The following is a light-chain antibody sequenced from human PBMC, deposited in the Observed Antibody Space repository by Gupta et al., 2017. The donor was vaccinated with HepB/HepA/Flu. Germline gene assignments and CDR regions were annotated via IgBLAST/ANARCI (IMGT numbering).Light chain of an antibody. CDR2: GIS. J-gene: IGKJ4*01. V-gene: IGKV3-11*01. CDR1: QTDSTF. Sequence: ELVLPPSPATLSLSPGERATLSCRASQTDSTFLAWYQQKPGQSPRLLIYGISSRATGIPARFSGSGSGTDFTLTISSLEPEDFAVYFCQQRGNWALTFGGGTKLEIK. CDR3: QQRGNWALT.